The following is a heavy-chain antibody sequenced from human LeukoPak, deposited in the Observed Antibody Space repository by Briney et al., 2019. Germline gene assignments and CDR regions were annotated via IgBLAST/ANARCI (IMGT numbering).Heavy chain of an antibody. D-gene: IGHD4-17*01. V-gene: IGHV3-7*01. CDR3: ARVAYGDRY. J-gene: IGHJ4*02. CDR1: GFTFSNYW. Sequence: HPGGSLRLSCAASGFTFSNYWMSWVRQAPGKGLEWVGNIQEDGSAQYYVDSVKGRLTISRDNAKNSLYLQMNSLRVDDTAVYYCARVAYGDRYWGQGTLVTVSS. CDR2: IQEDGSAQ.